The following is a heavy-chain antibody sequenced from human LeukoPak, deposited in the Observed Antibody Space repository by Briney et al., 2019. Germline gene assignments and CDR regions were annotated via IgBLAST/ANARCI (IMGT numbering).Heavy chain of an antibody. D-gene: IGHD6-13*01. Sequence: GESLKISCKGSGYSFTSHWIGWVRQMPGKGLEWMGIIYPDDSNTRYSPSFQGQVTISADKSINTAYLQWISLKASDTAIYYCARHPIAAGGAYNWFDPWGQGTLVTASS. CDR3: ARHPIAAGGAYNWFDP. V-gene: IGHV5-51*01. CDR2: IYPDDSNT. CDR1: GYSFTSHW. J-gene: IGHJ5*02.